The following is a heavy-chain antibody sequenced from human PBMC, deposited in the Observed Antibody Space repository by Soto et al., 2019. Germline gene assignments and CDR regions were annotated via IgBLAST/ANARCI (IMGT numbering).Heavy chain of an antibody. CDR3: ARDRLRYFDWSSRPQFTGMDV. V-gene: IGHV1-46*01. J-gene: IGHJ6*02. CDR1: GYSFTSYY. D-gene: IGHD3-9*01. Sequence: PGESLKISCKGSGYSFTSYYMHWVRQAPGQGLEWMGIINPSGGSTSYAQKFQGRVTMTRDTSTSTVYMELSSLRSEDTAVYYCARDRLRYFDWSSRPQFTGMDVWGQGTTVTVSS. CDR2: INPSGGST.